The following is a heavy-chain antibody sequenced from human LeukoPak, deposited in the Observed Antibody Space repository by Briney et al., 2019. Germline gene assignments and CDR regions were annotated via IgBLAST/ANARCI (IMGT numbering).Heavy chain of an antibody. CDR2: IYYSGST. V-gene: IGHV4-59*05. J-gene: IGHJ5*02. D-gene: IGHD2-2*02. CDR1: GGSISGYH. CDR3: AREGETQIVVVPAAIGNWFDP. Sequence: MTSETLSLTCNVSGGSISGYHWSWIRQPPGKGLEWIGSIYYSGSTYYNPSLKSRVTISVDTSKNQFSLKLSSVTAADTAVYYCAREGETQIVVVPAAIGNWFDPWGQGTLVTVSS.